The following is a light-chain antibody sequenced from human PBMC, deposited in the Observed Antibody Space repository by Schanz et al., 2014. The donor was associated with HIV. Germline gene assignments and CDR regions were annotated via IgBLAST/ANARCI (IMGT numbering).Light chain of an antibody. CDR1: QTLASNY. CDR2: GAS. Sequence: PGERATLSCRASQTLASNYLAWFQQLPGQPPRLLIYGASSRAIGIPDRFSGSGSGTDFTLTISRLEPEDFAVYYCQQYGSSPRTFGGGTKVEIK. V-gene: IGKV3-20*01. J-gene: IGKJ4*01. CDR3: QQYGSSPRT.